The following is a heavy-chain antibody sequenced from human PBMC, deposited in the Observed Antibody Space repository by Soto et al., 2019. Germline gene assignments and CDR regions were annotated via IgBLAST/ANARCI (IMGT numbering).Heavy chain of an antibody. CDR1: GFTFSSYW. CDR2: IKQDGSEK. Sequence: GGSLRLSCAASGFTFSSYWMSWVRQAPGKGLEWVANIKQDGSEKYYVDSVKGRFTISRDNAKNSLYLQMNSLRAEDTAVYYCARTIAAPISLFDYWGQGTLVTVSS. J-gene: IGHJ4*02. CDR3: ARTIAAPISLFDY. D-gene: IGHD2-15*01. V-gene: IGHV3-7*01.